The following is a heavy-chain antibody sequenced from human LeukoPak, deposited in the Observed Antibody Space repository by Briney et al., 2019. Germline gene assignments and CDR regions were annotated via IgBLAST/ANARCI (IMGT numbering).Heavy chain of an antibody. CDR2: ISDSGYKT. V-gene: IGHV3-23*01. J-gene: IGHJ4*02. D-gene: IGHD6-19*01. CDR3: AKERSSGWPFDY. Sequence: PGGSLRLSCAASGFTFSTYAMSWVRQAPGKGLEWVSGISDSGYKTYYADSVKGRFTISRDNPKNTLYLEMNSLRADDTAVYYCAKERSSGWPFDYWGQGTLVTVSS. CDR1: GFTFSTYA.